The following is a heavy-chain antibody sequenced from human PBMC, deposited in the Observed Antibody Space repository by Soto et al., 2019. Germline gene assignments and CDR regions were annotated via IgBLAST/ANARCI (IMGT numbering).Heavy chain of an antibody. V-gene: IGHV1-18*01. CDR2: ISPYNGNT. CDR3: SRDAQKWLVAAFDI. Sequence: QVQLVQSGAEVKEPGASVKVSCKASGYTFVSYGIRWVRQAPGQGLEWMGWISPYNGNTNYAQKFQGRVTMTTDTSTSTVYMELRSLRSDETAVYYCSRDAQKWLVAAFDIWGQGTMVTVSS. CDR1: GYTFVSYG. D-gene: IGHD6-19*01. J-gene: IGHJ3*02.